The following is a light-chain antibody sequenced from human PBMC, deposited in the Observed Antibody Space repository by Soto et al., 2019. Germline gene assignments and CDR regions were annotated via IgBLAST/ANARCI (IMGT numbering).Light chain of an antibody. J-gene: IGKJ1*01. CDR1: QSITNR. V-gene: IGKV1-5*01. Sequence: DIQMTQYPSTLSANVGDRVTITCRASQSITNRLAWYQQKPGEDPKVLSYDASNLASGVPSRFSGRGFGTEFILTISSLQPDDFARYWWQHYGGMWTFAQGTRVEMK. CDR2: DAS. CDR3: QHYGGMWT.